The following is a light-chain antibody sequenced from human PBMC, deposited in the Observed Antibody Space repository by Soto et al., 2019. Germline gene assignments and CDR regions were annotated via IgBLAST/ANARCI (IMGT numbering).Light chain of an antibody. CDR3: QQYKDYVYT. CDR2: DVS. Sequence: DIQMTQSPSTLSASVGDRVIITCRASQNVERWMAWYQQKPGKAPKLLISDVSTLERGVPSRFSGSGSATEFTLTISGLQPDDFATYYCQQYKDYVYTFGQGTKVESK. V-gene: IGKV1-5*01. CDR1: QNVERW. J-gene: IGKJ2*01.